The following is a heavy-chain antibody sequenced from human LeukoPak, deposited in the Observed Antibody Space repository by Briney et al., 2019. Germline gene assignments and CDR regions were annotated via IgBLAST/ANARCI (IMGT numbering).Heavy chain of an antibody. CDR3: ARNRKYRSVWNGGTLGYYFYMDV. CDR2: ISSSGSTI. J-gene: IGHJ6*03. D-gene: IGHD6-19*01. Sequence: NPGGSLRLSCAASGFTLSDYYMSWIRQAPGMGLEWVSYISSSGSTIHDADSAKGRFTISRDNAKNSLYLQMNSLRAEDTAVYYCARNRKYRSVWNGGTLGYYFYMDVWGKGTTVTVSS. V-gene: IGHV3-11*01. CDR1: GFTLSDYY.